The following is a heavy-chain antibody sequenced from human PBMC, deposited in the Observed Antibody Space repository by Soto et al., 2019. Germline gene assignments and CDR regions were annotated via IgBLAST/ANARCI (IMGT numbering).Heavy chain of an antibody. CDR2: ISGSGGST. D-gene: IGHD3-22*01. J-gene: IGHJ1*01. CDR1: GFTFSSYA. V-gene: IGHV3-23*01. Sequence: GGSLRLSCAASGFTFSSYAMSWVRQAPGKGLEWVSAISGSGGSTYYADSVKGRFTISRDNSKNTLYLQMNSLRAEDTAVYYCAKNPGWGGYYYGAEYFQHWGQGTRVTVSS. CDR3: AKNPGWGGYYYGAEYFQH.